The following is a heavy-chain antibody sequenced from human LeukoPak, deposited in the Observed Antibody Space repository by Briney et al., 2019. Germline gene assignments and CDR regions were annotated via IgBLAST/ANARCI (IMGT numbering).Heavy chain of an antibody. CDR2: ISWDGGNT. CDR1: GFIFDDYA. J-gene: IGHJ5*01. Sequence: GGSLRLSCAASGFIFDDYAMHWVRQAPGKGLEWVGLISWDGGNTRYAVSVKGRFSISRDNSTNSLYLQMNSLRPEDTALYYCVRDKGDSWSQGTLVIVSS. CDR3: VRDKGDS. V-gene: IGHV3-43D*03.